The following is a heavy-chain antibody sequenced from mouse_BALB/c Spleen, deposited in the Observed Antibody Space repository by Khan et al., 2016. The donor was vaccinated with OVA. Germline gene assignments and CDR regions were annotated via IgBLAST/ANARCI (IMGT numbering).Heavy chain of an antibody. CDR3: ARNGSRDNYAMDY. Sequence: EVQLQESGPGLVKPSQSLSLTCTVTGYSITSDYAWNWIRQFPGNKLEWMGYINYRGSTNYNPALKSRISITRDTSKNQFFLQLNSVTTADTATYYCARNGSRDNYAMDYWGQGTSVTVSS. J-gene: IGHJ4*01. D-gene: IGHD2-2*01. CDR1: GYSITSDYA. V-gene: IGHV3-2*02. CDR2: INYRGST.